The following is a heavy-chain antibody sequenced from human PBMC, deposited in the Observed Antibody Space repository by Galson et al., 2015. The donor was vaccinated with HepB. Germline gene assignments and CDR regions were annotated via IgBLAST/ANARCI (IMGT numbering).Heavy chain of an antibody. CDR2: IIPIFGIA. J-gene: IGHJ3*02. CDR1: GGTFSSYA. CDR3: ARKGYYDAFDI. V-gene: IGHV1-69*17. D-gene: IGHD2-15*01. Sequence: CKASGGTFSSYAISWVRQAPGQGLAWMGGIIPIFGIANYAQKCQGRVTITADKSTSTAYMELSSLRSEDTAMYYCARKGYYDAFDIWGQGPMVTVSS.